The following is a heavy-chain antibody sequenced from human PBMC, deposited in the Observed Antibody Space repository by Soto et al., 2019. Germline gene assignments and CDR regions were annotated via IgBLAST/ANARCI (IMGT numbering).Heavy chain of an antibody. J-gene: IGHJ6*02. D-gene: IGHD2-8*01. Sequence: SVKVSCKASGGTFSSYAISWVRQAPGQGLEWMGGIIPIFGTANYAQKFQGRVTITADESTSTAYMELSSLRSEDTAVYYCAGGYCTNGVCYISGMDVWGQGTTVTVSS. CDR2: IIPIFGTA. V-gene: IGHV1-69*13. CDR3: AGGYCTNGVCYISGMDV. CDR1: GGTFSSYA.